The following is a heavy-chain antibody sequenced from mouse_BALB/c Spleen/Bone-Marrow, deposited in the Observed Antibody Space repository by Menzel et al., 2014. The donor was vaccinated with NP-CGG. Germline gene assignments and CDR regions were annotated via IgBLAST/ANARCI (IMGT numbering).Heavy chain of an antibody. J-gene: IGHJ1*01. CDR2: IYPGGGYT. V-gene: IGHV1-63*02. Sequence: QVQLQQSGAELVRPGTSVKISCKASGYTFTNYWLSWVKQRPGHGLEWIGDIYPGGGYTNYNEKFKGKATLTADTSSSTAYMQLSSLTSEDSAVYFCAREVRRYFDVWGAGTTVTVTS. CDR1: GYTFTNYW. CDR3: AREVRRYFDV. D-gene: IGHD2-14*01.